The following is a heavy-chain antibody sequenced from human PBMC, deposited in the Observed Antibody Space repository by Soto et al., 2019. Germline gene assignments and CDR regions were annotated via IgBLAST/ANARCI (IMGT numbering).Heavy chain of an antibody. CDR3: ASAITGTTDYYGMDV. V-gene: IGHV1-69*13. CDR1: GGTFSSHA. D-gene: IGHD1-7*01. CDR2: IIPIFGTA. Sequence: VASVKVSCQASGGTFSSHAISWVRQAPGQGLEWVGGIIPIFGTANYEQKFQGRVTITADESTSTAYMELSSLRSEDTAVYYCASAITGTTDYYGMDVWGQGTTVTVSS. J-gene: IGHJ6*02.